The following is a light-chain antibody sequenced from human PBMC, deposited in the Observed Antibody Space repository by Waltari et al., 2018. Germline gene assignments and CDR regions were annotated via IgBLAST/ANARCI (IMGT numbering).Light chain of an antibody. V-gene: IGLV2-23*01. CDR3: CSYAGIGTLYV. J-gene: IGLJ1*01. CDR2: EGS. CDR1: SSDVGRYNL. Sequence: QSALTQPASVSGSPGQSITISCTGTSSDVGRYNLVSWYQQHPGKSPKLIIYEGSKRPSGVSNRFSGSKSGNTASLTISGLQAEDEADYYCCSYAGIGTLYVFGTGTKVTVL.